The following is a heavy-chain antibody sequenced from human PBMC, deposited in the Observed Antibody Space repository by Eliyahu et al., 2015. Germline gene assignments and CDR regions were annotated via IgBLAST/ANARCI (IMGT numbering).Heavy chain of an antibody. CDR3: TRGTGGNYYDSSGYGY. CDR2: IVPVLDTT. D-gene: IGHD3-22*01. Sequence: ASGGTFSSYAFSWVRQTPGQGLEWMGGIVPVLDTTNYAQKFQGRVTLTADRSTSTAYMELTSLRSEDTAVYYCTRGTGGNYYDSSGYGYWGQGTLVTVSS. V-gene: IGHV1-69*06. CDR1: GGTFSSYA. J-gene: IGHJ4*02.